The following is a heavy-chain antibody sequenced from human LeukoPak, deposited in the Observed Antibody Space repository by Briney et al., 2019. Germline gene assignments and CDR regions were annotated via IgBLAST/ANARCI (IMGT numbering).Heavy chain of an antibody. V-gene: IGHV4-59*01. D-gene: IGHD2-15*01. CDR2: IYYSGST. J-gene: IGHJ3*02. Sequence: SETLSLICTVSGGSISSYYWSWIWQPPGKGLEWIGYIYYSGSTNYNPSLKSRVTISVDTSKNQFSLKLSSVTAADTAVYYCARARLGVVAAYAFDIWGQGTMVTVSS. CDR1: GGSISSYY. CDR3: ARARLGVVAAYAFDI.